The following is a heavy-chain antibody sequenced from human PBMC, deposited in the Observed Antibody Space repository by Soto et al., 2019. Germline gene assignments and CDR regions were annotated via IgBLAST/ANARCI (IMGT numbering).Heavy chain of an antibody. J-gene: IGHJ4*02. CDR2: ISYDGRNK. CDR1: GFTFSTYA. V-gene: IGHV3-30*04. D-gene: IGHD2-2*01. CDR3: AQYCSRSSCNAAY. Sequence: QVQLVESGGGVVQPWRSLRLSCAASGFTFSTYAMHWVRQAPGKGLEWVAVISYDGRNKYYADSVKGRLIISRDNSKNTLYLQMDSLTAEDTAIYYCAQYCSRSSCNAAYWGQGTLVTVSS.